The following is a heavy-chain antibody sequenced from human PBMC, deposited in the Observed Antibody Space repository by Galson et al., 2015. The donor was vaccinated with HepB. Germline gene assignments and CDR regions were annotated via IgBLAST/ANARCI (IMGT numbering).Heavy chain of an antibody. CDR1: GGSISSDF. Sequence: LSLTRTVSGGSISSDFWTWIRQSPGKGLEWIGYTSYSGSTNYIPSLKSRVTMSVDTSKNQFSLKLSSVTAADTAVYYCARSPENSYGVGYWGQGTLVTVSS. J-gene: IGHJ4*02. D-gene: IGHD5-18*01. CDR3: ARSPENSYGVGY. CDR2: TSYSGST. V-gene: IGHV4-59*01.